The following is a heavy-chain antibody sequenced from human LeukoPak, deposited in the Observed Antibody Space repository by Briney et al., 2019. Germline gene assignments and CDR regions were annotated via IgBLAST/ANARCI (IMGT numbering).Heavy chain of an antibody. CDR1: GFTFSSYW. D-gene: IGHD2-2*01. Sequence: PGGSLRLSCAASGFTFSSYWMSWVRQAPGKGLEWVANIKQDGSEKYYVDSVKGRFTISRDNAKNSLYLQMNSLRAEDTAVYYCARAAIVVVPAAAFFDPWGQGTLVTVSS. CDR2: IKQDGSEK. V-gene: IGHV3-7*01. J-gene: IGHJ5*02. CDR3: ARAAIVVVPAAAFFDP.